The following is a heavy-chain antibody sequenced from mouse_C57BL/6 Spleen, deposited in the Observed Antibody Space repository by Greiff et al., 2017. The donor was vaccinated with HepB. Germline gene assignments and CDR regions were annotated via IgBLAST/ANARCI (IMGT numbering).Heavy chain of an antibody. CDR3: ARELFAY. CDR2: ISDGGSYT. CDR1: GFTFSSYA. J-gene: IGHJ3*01. V-gene: IGHV5-4*01. Sequence: VQLVESGGGLVKPGGSLKLSCAASGFTFSSYAMSWVRQTPEKRLEWVATISDGGSYTYYPDNVKGRFTISRDNAKNNLYLQMSHLKSEDTAMYYCARELFAYWGQGTLVTVSA.